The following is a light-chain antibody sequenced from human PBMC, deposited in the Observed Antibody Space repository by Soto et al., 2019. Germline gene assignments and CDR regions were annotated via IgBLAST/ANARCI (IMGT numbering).Light chain of an antibody. CDR2: GAS. CDR1: QSVSSGY. V-gene: IGKV3-20*01. Sequence: EIVLTQSPGILSLSPGERATLSCMASQSVSSGYLAWYQHKPGQAPRLLIHGASSRATGIPDRFSGSGSGTEFTLTISSLEPEDFAVYYCQQYGSSPWTFGRGTKVDIK. J-gene: IGKJ1*01. CDR3: QQYGSSPWT.